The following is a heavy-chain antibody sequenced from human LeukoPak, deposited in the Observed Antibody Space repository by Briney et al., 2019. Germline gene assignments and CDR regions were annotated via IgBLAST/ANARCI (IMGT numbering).Heavy chain of an antibody. Sequence: SVKVSCKASGFTSTNFAVQWVRQARGQRLEWIGWIIVGSGATKCAQDFQERVTITRDLSTSTLYMELRSLTSEDTAVYYCATDLSNPRMGASYLDSWGQGTLVTVSS. D-gene: IGHD3-16*01. J-gene: IGHJ4*02. CDR3: ATDLSNPRMGASYLDS. CDR1: GFTSTNFA. V-gene: IGHV1-58*01. CDR2: IIVGSGAT.